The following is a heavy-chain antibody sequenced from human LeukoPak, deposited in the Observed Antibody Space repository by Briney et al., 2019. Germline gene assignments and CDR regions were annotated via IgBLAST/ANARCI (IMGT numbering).Heavy chain of an antibody. CDR3: AASVVVVAAVGGMDV. Sequence: SVKVSCKASGFTFTSSAVQWVRQARGQRLEWIGWIVVGSGNTNYAQKFQERVTITRDMSTSTAYMELSSLRSEDTAVYYCAASVVVVAAVGGMDVWGQGTTVTVSS. CDR1: GFTFTSSA. D-gene: IGHD2-15*01. J-gene: IGHJ6*02. CDR2: IVVGSGNT. V-gene: IGHV1-58*01.